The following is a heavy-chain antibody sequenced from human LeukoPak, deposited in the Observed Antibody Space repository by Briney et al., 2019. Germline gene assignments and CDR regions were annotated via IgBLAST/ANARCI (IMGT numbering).Heavy chain of an antibody. CDR1: GYTFTGYY. D-gene: IGHD6-13*01. J-gene: IGHJ5*02. CDR3: ARAGPIAAAAYNWFDP. V-gene: IGHV1-2*02. CDR2: INPNSGGT. Sequence: ASVKVSCKASGYTFTGYYMHWVRQAPGQELEWMGWINPNSGGTNYAQKFQGRVTMTRDTSISTAYMELSRLRSDDTAVYYCARAGPIAAAAYNWFDPWGQGTLVTVSS.